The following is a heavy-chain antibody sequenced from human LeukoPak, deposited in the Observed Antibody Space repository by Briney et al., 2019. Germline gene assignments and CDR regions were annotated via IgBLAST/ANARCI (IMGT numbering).Heavy chain of an antibody. CDR1: GFSFFSFA. CDR3: ARVAWPNYSDTDTSGHFDY. J-gene: IGHJ4*02. V-gene: IGHV3-30-3*01. D-gene: IGHD3-22*01. CDR2: ISYDGSNK. Sequence: GRSLRLSCEASGFSFFSFAFHWVRQAPGKGLECLASISYDGSNKYHADSVKGRFTISRDNSKNRLFLQMNSLRPEDTAVYYCARVAWPNYSDTDTSGHFDYWGQGALVTVSS.